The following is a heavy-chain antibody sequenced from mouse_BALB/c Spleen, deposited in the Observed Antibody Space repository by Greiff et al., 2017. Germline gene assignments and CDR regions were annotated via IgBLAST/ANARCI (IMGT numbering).Heavy chain of an antibody. CDR2: ISSGGSYT. Sequence: DVQLVESGGGLVKPGGSLKLSCAVSGYTFSSYAMSWVRQSPEKRLEWVAGISSGGSYTYYQDTVTGRFTISRDNAKNTLYLEMSSLRTEDTAMYYCARDQDGYDETGFAYWGQGTLVTVSA. D-gene: IGHD2-2*01. CDR1: GYTFSSYA. CDR3: ARDQDGYDETGFAY. J-gene: IGHJ3*01. V-gene: IGHV5-9-4*01.